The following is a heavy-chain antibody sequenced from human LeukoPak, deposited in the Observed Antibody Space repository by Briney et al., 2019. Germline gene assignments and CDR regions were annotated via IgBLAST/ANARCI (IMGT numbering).Heavy chain of an antibody. D-gene: IGHD4-11*01. J-gene: IGHJ3*02. CDR2: IYSDGTT. CDR3: ARDSPYSDYLIGGAFNI. V-gene: IGHV3-53*01. CDR1: GFTVSSNY. Sequence: GGSLRLSCAASGFTVSSNYMSWVRQAPGKGLEWVSVIYSDGTTYYADSVKGRFTISRDNSKNTLYLQMNSLRAEDTAVYYCARDSPYSDYLIGGAFNIWGQGTMVTVSS.